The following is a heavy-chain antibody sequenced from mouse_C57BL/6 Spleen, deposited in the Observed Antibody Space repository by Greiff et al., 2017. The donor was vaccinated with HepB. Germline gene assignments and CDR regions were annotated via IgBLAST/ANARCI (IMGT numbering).Heavy chain of an antibody. CDR1: GYAFSSSW. CDR2: IYPGDGDT. J-gene: IGHJ2*01. CDR3: ARYRDGNFDY. D-gene: IGHD2-1*01. V-gene: IGHV1-82*01. Sequence: VQLQQSGPELVKPGASVKISCKASGYAFSSSWMNWVKQRPGKGLEWIGRIYPGDGDTNYNGKFKGKATLTADKSSSTAYMQLSSLTSEDPAVYFCARYRDGNFDYWGQGTTLTVSS.